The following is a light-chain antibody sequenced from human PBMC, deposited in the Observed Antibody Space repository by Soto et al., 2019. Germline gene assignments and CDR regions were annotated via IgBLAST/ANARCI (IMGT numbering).Light chain of an antibody. CDR1: QSISNF. CDR3: QLYNNYAWA. V-gene: IGKV1-5*03. Sequence: DLQLTQSPSTLSASVGDRVTITCRASQSISNFLAWYQQKPGKAPKLLIYKASSLENEVPSRFSGSGSGTEFTLTISSLQPDDFATYYCQLYNNYAWAFGQGTKVEIK. J-gene: IGKJ1*01. CDR2: KAS.